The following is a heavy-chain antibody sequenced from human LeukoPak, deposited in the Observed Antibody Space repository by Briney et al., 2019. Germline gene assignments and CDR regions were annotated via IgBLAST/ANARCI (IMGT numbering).Heavy chain of an antibody. V-gene: IGHV1-69*05. J-gene: IGHJ4*02. CDR2: IIPIFGTA. CDR3: ARFVWELPLDY. Sequence: SVKVSCKASGGTFSSYAISWVRQAPGQGLEWMGRIIPIFGTANYAQKFQGRVTITTDESTSTAYMELRSLRSDDTAVYYCARFVWELPLDYWGQGTLVTVSS. CDR1: GGTFSSYA. D-gene: IGHD1-26*01.